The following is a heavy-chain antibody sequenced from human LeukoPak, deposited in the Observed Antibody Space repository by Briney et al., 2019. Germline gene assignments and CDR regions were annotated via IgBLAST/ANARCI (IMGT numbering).Heavy chain of an antibody. J-gene: IGHJ4*02. D-gene: IGHD5-18*01. V-gene: IGHV4-39*01. CDR3: ARRGGYNIVYDY. Sequence: SETLSLTCTVSGGSIISTIYYWGWIRQPPGKGLEWIGDVYYSGSTYYNPSLKRRVTISVDTSKNQFSLNLTSVTAADTAVYYCARRGGYNIVYDYWGQGALVTVSS. CDR1: GGSIISTIYY. CDR2: VYYSGST.